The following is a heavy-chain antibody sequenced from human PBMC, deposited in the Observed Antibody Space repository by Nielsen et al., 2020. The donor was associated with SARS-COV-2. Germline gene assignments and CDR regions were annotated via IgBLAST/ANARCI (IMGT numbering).Heavy chain of an antibody. J-gene: IGHJ6*02. CDR3: TTDFSMGATFYYYGMDV. CDR1: GFTFSSYA. D-gene: IGHD1-26*01. Sequence: GGSLRLSCAASGFTFSSYAMHWVRQAPGKGLEWVGRIKSKTDGGTTDYAAPVKGRFTISRDDSKNTLYLQMNSLKTEDTAVYYCTTDFSMGATFYYYGMDVWGQGTTVTVSS. V-gene: IGHV3-15*01. CDR2: IKSKTDGGTT.